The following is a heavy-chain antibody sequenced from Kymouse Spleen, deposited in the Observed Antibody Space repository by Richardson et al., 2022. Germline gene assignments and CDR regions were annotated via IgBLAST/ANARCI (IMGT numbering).Heavy chain of an antibody. V-gene: IGHV3-21*03. CDR2: ISSSSSYI. J-gene: IGHJ3*02. Sequence: EVQLVESGGGLVKPGGSLRLSCAASGFTFSSYSMNWVRQAPGKGLEWVSSISSSSSYIYYADSVKGRFTISRDNAKNSLYLQMNSLRAEDTAVYYCARDLARMGSGSHDAFDIWGQGTMVTVSS. D-gene: IGHD3-10*01. CDR1: GFTFSSYS. CDR3: ARDLARMGSGSHDAFDI.